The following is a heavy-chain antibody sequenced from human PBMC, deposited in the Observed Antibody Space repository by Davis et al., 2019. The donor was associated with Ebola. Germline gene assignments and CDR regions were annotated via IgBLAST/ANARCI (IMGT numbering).Heavy chain of an antibody. CDR3: AKDKNYDFWSGYPHDAFDI. D-gene: IGHD3-3*01. V-gene: IGHV3-23*01. CDR2: ISGSGGST. J-gene: IGHJ3*02. CDR1: GFTFSSYA. Sequence: PGGSLRLSCAASGFTFSSYARSWVRQAPGKGLEWVSAISGSGGSTYYADSVKGRFAISRDNSKNTLYLQMNSLRAEDTAIYYCAKDKNYDFWSGYPHDAFDIWGQGTMVTVSS.